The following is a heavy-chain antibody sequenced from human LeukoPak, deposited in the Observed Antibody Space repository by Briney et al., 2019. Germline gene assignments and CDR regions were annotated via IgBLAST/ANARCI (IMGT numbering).Heavy chain of an antibody. D-gene: IGHD2-8*01. CDR3: ARDPQYAIDAFDI. V-gene: IGHV3-53*01. Sequence: GGSLRLSCAASGFTVSSNYMSWVRQAPGKGLEWVSVIYSGGSTYYADSVKGRFTISRDNSKNTLYFQMNSLRAEDTAVYYCARDPQYAIDAFDIWGQGTMVTVSS. CDR1: GFTVSSNY. CDR2: IYSGGST. J-gene: IGHJ3*02.